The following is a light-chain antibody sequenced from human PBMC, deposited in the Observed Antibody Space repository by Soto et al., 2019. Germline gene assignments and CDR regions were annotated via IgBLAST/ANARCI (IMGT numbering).Light chain of an antibody. J-gene: IGKJ5*01. CDR2: AAS. V-gene: IGKV1-27*01. CDR1: QGISNY. Sequence: DIQMTQSPSSLSASVGDRVTITCRASQGISNYLAWYQQKPGKVPKLLIYAASTLQSGVPSRFSGSGSGTDFTHTISSLQPEDVATYYCQKYNSAITFGQGTRLELK. CDR3: QKYNSAIT.